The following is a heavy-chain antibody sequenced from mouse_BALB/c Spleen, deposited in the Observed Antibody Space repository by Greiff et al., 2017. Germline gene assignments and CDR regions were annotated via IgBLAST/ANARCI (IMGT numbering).Heavy chain of an antibody. D-gene: IGHD2-1*01. CDR3: ARYGNFYYAMDY. Sequence: EVKLQESGAELVKPGASVKLSCTASGFNIKDTYMHWVKQRPEQGLEWIGRIDPANGNTKYDPKFQGKATITADTSSNTAYLQLSSLTSEDTAVYYCARYGNFYYAMDYWGQGTSVTVSS. V-gene: IGHV14-3*02. J-gene: IGHJ4*01. CDR2: IDPANGNT. CDR1: GFNIKDTY.